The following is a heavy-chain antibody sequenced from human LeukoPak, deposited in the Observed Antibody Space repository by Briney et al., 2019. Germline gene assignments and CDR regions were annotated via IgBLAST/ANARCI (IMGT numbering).Heavy chain of an antibody. J-gene: IGHJ3*02. V-gene: IGHV1-2*02. Sequence: ASVKVSCKASGYTFTGYYMHWVRQAPGQGLEWMGWINPNSGGTNYAQKFQGRVTMTRDTSISTAYMELSRLRSDDTAVYYCARADTYCSSTSCYPSAFDIWGQGTMVTVSS. CDR3: ARADTYCSSTSCYPSAFDI. D-gene: IGHD2-2*01. CDR2: INPNSGGT. CDR1: GYTFTGYY.